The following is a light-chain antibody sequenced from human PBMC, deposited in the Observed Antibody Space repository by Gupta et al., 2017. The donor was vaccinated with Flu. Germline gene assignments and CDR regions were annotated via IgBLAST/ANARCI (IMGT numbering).Light chain of an antibody. J-gene: IGLJ2*01. CDR2: DVS. V-gene: IGLV2-11*01. CDR3: CSYAGSHTVV. CDR1: SSDVGGYNY. Sequence: QSALTQPRSVSGSPGQSVTISCTGTSSDVGGYNYVSWYQQHPGKAPKFMIYDVSERPSGVPDRFSGSKSGNTASLTISGLQAEDEADYYCCSYAGSHTVVFGGGTKVTVL.